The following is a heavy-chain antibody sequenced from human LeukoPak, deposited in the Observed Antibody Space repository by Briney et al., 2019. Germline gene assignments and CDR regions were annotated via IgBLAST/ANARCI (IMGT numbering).Heavy chain of an antibody. CDR3: ARDNYGSGSH. J-gene: IGHJ4*02. Sequence: SETLSLTCTVSGGSISSSNYYWGWIRQPPGKGLEWIGSIYYSGSTYYNPSLKSRVTISVDTSKNQFSLKLSSVTAADTAVYYCARDNYGSGSHWGQGTLVTVSS. CDR2: IYYSGST. CDR1: GGSISSSNYY. V-gene: IGHV4-39*07. D-gene: IGHD3-10*01.